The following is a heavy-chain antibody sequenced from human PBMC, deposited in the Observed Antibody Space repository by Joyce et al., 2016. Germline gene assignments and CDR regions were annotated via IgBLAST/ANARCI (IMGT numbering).Heavy chain of an antibody. CDR2: ISYDGVYK. Sequence: QVQLVESGGGVVQPGRSLRLSCTASGLTLSNYGVHWVRQGPGKGREWVAVISYDGVYKYYSDSVKGRFTISRDNSRDTLFLEMNSLRAEDTAVYYCAKILTAGYSSGWFLDYWGQGTLVTVSS. CDR3: AKILTAGYSSGWFLDY. J-gene: IGHJ4*02. D-gene: IGHD6-25*01. V-gene: IGHV3-30*18. CDR1: GLTLSNYG.